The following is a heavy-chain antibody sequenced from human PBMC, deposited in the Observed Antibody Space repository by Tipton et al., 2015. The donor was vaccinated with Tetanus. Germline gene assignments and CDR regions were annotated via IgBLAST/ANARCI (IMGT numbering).Heavy chain of an antibody. CDR1: GGSISSRSYY. J-gene: IGHJ4*02. CDR3: ARRDILAGYPHAH. CDR2: IYYTGST. Sequence: TLSLTCTVSGGSISSRSYYWSWIRQHPVKGLEWIGYIYYTGSTYYNPSLKSRVIISADTSKNQFSLKLSSVTAADTAVYYCARRDILAGYPHAHWGQGTLVTVSS. V-gene: IGHV4-31*03. D-gene: IGHD3-9*01.